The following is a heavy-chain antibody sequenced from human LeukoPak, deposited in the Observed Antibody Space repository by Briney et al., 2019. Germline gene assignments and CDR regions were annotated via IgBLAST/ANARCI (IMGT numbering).Heavy chain of an antibody. CDR2: IYYSGST. CDR3: ASDLGYCSGGSCWVPLGYY. Sequence: PSETLSLTCTVSGGSISSYYWSWIRQPPGKGLEWIGYIYYSGSTNYNPSLKSRVTISVDTSKNQFSLKLSSVTAADTAVYYCASDLGYCSGGSCWVPLGYYWGQGTLVTVSS. V-gene: IGHV4-59*01. J-gene: IGHJ4*02. CDR1: GGSISSYY. D-gene: IGHD2-15*01.